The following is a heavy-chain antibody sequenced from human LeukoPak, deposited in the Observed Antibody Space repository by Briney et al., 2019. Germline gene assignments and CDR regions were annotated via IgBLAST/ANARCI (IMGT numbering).Heavy chain of an antibody. CDR3: ARDDPYYYDSSGYYWFDP. J-gene: IGHJ5*02. CDR1: GFTFSDYY. D-gene: IGHD3-22*01. CDR2: ISSSGSTI. V-gene: IGHV3-11*01. Sequence: GGSLRLSCAASGFTFSDYYMGWIRQAPGKGLEWVSYISSSGSTIYYADSVKGRFTISRDNAKNSLYLQMNSLRAEDTAVYYCARDDPYYYDSSGYYWFDPWGQGTLVTVSS.